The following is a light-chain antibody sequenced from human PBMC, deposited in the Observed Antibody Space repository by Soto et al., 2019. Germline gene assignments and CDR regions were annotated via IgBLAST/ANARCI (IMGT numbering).Light chain of an antibody. CDR3: QQSYSTPIT. CDR2: DAS. Sequence: GDRVTITCRASQSISSWLAWYQQKPGKAPKFLIYDASNLESGVPSRFSGSGSGTEFTLTISSLQPDDFATYYCQQSYSTPITFGQGTRLEIK. CDR1: QSISSW. J-gene: IGKJ5*01. V-gene: IGKV1-5*01.